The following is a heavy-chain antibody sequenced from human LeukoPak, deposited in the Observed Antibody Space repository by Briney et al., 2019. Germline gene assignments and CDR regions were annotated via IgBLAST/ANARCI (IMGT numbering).Heavy chain of an antibody. CDR1: GVCVRGYY. CDR3: ARMRCGHTDNRCYNY. CDR2: IRSGYT. V-gene: IGHV4-34*01. Sequence: SDTLSLTCAVHGVCVRGYYWKWIRQSPAKGLEWIGEIRSGYTNYNPSLKSRVTISEDTSENQLSLRLTSVTAADTAVYYGARMRCGHTDNRCYNYWGQGTLVTVSS. J-gene: IGHJ4*02. D-gene: IGHD2-2*02.